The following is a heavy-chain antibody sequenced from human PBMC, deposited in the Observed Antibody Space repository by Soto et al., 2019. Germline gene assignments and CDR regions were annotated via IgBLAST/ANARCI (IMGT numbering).Heavy chain of an antibody. CDR2: IRSKAYGGTT. Sequence: GESLKISCTASVFTFGDYSMSWVRQAPGKGLEWVGFIRSKAYGGTTEYAASVKGRFTISRDDSKSIAYLQMNSLKTEDTAVYYCTRDRYYDFWSENFYGMDVWGQGTTVTVSS. V-gene: IGHV3-49*04. J-gene: IGHJ6*02. CDR1: VFTFGDYS. D-gene: IGHD3-3*01. CDR3: TRDRYYDFWSENFYGMDV.